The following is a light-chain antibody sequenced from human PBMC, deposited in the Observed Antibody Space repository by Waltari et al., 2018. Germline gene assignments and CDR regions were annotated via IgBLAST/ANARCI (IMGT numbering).Light chain of an antibody. CDR3: LLLSGRFWV. Sequence: QTVVTQEPSLTVSPGGTVTLPCASNTGAVTSVYYPNWFQQRPGQTPRPLIYSTTNRHSLTPARFSGSLLGDKAALTLSGVQPEDEADYYCLLLSGRFWVFGGGTKLTVL. CDR2: STT. V-gene: IGLV7-43*01. J-gene: IGLJ3*02. CDR1: TGAVTSVYY.